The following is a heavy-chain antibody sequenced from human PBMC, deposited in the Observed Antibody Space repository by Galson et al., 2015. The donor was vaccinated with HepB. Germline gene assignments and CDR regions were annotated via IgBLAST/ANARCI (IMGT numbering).Heavy chain of an antibody. V-gene: IGHV1-69*13. CDR2: IIPIFGTA. Sequence: SVKVSCKASGYTFTSYAISWVRQAPGQGLEWMGGIIPIFGTANYAQKFQGRVTITADESTSTAYMELSSLRSEDTAVYYCARVVVPAAIRPLYYYYYGMDVWGQGTTVTVSS. CDR3: ARVVVPAAIRPLYYYYYGMDV. J-gene: IGHJ6*02. D-gene: IGHD2-2*02. CDR1: GYTFTSYA.